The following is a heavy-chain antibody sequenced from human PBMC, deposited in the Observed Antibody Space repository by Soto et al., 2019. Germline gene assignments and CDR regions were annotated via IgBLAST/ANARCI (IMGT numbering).Heavy chain of an antibody. CDR3: ARDITGIAAAGPYAFDI. D-gene: IGHD6-13*01. CDR1: GGSFSGYY. Sequence: SETLSLTCAVYGGSFSGYYWSWIRQPPGKGLEWIGEINHSGSTNYNPSLKSRVTISVDTSKNQFSLKLSSVTAADTAVYYCARDITGIAAAGPYAFDIWGQGTMVTVSS. J-gene: IGHJ3*02. V-gene: IGHV4-34*01. CDR2: INHSGST.